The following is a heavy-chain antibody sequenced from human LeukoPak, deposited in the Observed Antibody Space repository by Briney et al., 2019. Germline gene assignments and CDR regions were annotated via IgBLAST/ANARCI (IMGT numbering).Heavy chain of an antibody. CDR2: INHSGST. CDR3: ATFPYDYGVSY. D-gene: IGHD4-17*01. CDR1: GGSFSGYY. V-gene: IGHV4-34*01. J-gene: IGHJ4*02. Sequence: PSETLPLTCAVYGGSFSGYYWSWIRQPPGKGLEWIGEINHSGSTYYNPSLKSRVTISVDTSKNQFFLKLTSVTAADTAVYYCATFPYDYGVSYWGQGTLVTVSS.